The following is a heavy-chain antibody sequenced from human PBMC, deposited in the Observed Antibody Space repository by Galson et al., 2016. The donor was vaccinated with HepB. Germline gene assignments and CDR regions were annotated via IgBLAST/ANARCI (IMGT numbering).Heavy chain of an antibody. CDR2: IKQDGNMK. J-gene: IGHJ4*02. CDR1: GFTFSSYW. D-gene: IGHD3-16*01. Sequence: LRLSCAASGFTFSSYWMSWVRLAPGKGLEWVANIKQDGNMKEYVDSVKGRFTISRDNAKSSLYLQVNSLRAEDTAVYFCAREGRGGFDNWGQGTLVTVSS. CDR3: AREGRGGFDN. V-gene: IGHV3-7*01.